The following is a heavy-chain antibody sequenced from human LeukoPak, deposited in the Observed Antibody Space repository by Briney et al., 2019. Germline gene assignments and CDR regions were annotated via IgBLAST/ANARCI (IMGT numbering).Heavy chain of an antibody. CDR3: ARHVYDSRYYYYYYYMDV. Sequence: SETLSLTCTVSGGSISSSSYYWGWIRQPPGKGLEWIGSVYYSGSTYYNPSLKSRVTISVDTSKNQFSLKLSSVTAADTAVYDCARHVYDSRYYYYYYYMDVWGKGTTVTVSS. D-gene: IGHD3-22*01. V-gene: IGHV4-39*01. CDR1: GGSISSSSYY. J-gene: IGHJ6*03. CDR2: VYYSGST.